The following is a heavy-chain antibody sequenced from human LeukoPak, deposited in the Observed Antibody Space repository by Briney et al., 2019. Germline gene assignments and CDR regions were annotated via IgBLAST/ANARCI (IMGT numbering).Heavy chain of an antibody. D-gene: IGHD6-6*01. CDR3: ALRNGHSSSSGDY. Sequence: SETLSLTCDVYSGSFSGNYWSWIRQPPGKGLEWIGEINHSGSTNYNLSLKSRVTLSVDTSKNQVSLKLTSVSAADTAVYYCALRNGHSSSSGDYWGQGTLVTVSS. J-gene: IGHJ4*02. CDR1: SGSFSGNY. V-gene: IGHV4-34*01. CDR2: INHSGST.